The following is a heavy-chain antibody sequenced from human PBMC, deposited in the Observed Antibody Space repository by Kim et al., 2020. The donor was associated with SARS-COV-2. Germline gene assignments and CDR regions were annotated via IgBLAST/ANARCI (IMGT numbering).Heavy chain of an antibody. V-gene: IGHV1-3*01. J-gene: IGHJ4*02. Sequence: TKYSQKFQGGVTITRDTSASTAYMELSSLRSEDTAVYYCARKAVAGPFDYWGQGTLVTVSS. CDR2: T. CDR3: ARKAVAGPFDY. D-gene: IGHD6-19*01.